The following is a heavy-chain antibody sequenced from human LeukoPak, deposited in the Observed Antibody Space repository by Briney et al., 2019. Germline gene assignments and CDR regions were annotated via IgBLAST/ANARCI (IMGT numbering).Heavy chain of an antibody. CDR3: VRASYSSGWYGDC. CDR1: GFIFSSNA. Sequence: GGSLRRSCSASGFIFSSNAMHWVRQAPGKGLEYVSAISSNGGTTYYTDSVKDRFTISRDNSKNTLYLQMSSLRAEDTAVYYCVRASYSSGWYGDCWGQGTLVTVSS. CDR2: ISSNGGTT. J-gene: IGHJ4*02. V-gene: IGHV3-64D*06. D-gene: IGHD6-19*01.